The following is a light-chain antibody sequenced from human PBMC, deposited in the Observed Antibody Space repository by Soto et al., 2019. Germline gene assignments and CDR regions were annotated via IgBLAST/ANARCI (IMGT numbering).Light chain of an antibody. CDR1: QSISDT. CDR2: DAS. V-gene: IGKV3-11*01. CDR3: QQRSNWPPIT. Sequence: ETVMTQSPATLSVSPGGRATLSCRASQSISDTLAWYQHKPGQAPRLLIYDASNRATGIPARFSGSGSGTDFTLTISSLEPEDFAVYYCQQRSNWPPITFGQGTRLEI. J-gene: IGKJ5*01.